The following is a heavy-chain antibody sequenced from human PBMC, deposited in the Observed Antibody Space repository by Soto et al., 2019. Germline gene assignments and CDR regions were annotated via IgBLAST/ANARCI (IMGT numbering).Heavy chain of an antibody. D-gene: IGHD2-21*02. Sequence: SETLSLTCTVSGGSISSSSYYWGWIRQPPGKGLDLIGIFFFCGSTFFNPSLKSRVTISVDTSKNQFFLKLSSVTAADTAVYYCARGGGIVVVTAPYDHWGQGTLVTVSS. J-gene: IGHJ4*02. CDR1: GGSISSSSYY. CDR2: FFFCGST. CDR3: ARGGGIVVVTAPYDH. V-gene: IGHV4-39*01.